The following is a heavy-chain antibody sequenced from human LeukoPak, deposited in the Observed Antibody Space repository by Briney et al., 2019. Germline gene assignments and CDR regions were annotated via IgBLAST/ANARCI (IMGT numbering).Heavy chain of an antibody. V-gene: IGHV1-24*01. CDR1: GYTLTELS. D-gene: IGHD1-1*01. CDR3: ATRNPELEPSYYFDY. Sequence: ASVKVSCKVSGYTLTELSMHWVRQAPGKGLEWMGGFDPEDGETIYAQKFQGGVTMTEDTSTDTAYMELSSLRSEDTAVYYCATRNPELEPSYYFDYWGQGTLVTVSS. CDR2: FDPEDGET. J-gene: IGHJ4*02.